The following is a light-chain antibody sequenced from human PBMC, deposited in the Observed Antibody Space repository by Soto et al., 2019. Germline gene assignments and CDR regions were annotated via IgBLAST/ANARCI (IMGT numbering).Light chain of an antibody. Sequence: DIQMTQSPSSVSASVGDRVTITCRASQDIRSWLAWYQQKPGKAPKLLIYAASNLQSGGPLRFSGSGSGTDFTLTINSLQPEDCATYYCQQSNSFPPDFGQGTKLEIK. J-gene: IGKJ2*01. V-gene: IGKV1D-12*01. CDR3: QQSNSFPPD. CDR2: AAS. CDR1: QDIRSW.